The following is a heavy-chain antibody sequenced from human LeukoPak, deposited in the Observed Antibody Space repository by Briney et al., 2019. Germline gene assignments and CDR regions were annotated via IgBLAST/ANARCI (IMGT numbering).Heavy chain of an antibody. CDR1: GDSVSSNLYY. V-gene: IGHV4-39*07. J-gene: IGHJ4*02. D-gene: IGHD3/OR15-3a*01. CDR3: ARQTGSGLFILP. Sequence: SEALSLTCSVSGDSVSSNLYYWAWIRQSPGKGLEWMGLITYSGQTYYNPSLKSRVTISVDSSKNQFSLKLNSVTAADTAVYFCARQTGSGLFILPGGQGTLVTVSS. CDR2: ITYSGQT.